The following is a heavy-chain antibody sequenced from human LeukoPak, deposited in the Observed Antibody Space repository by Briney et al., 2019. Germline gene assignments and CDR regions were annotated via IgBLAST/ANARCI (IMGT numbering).Heavy chain of an antibody. CDR3: ASLRAVTTRSGNWFDP. D-gene: IGHD4-17*01. CDR1: GGSFSGYY. CDR2: INHSGST. J-gene: IGHJ5*02. Sequence: SETLSLTCAVYGGSFSGYYWSWIRQPPGKGLEWIGEINHSGSTNYNPSLKSRVTISVDTSKNQFSLKLSSVTAADTAVYYCASLRAVTTRSGNWFDPWGQGTLVTVSS. V-gene: IGHV4-34*01.